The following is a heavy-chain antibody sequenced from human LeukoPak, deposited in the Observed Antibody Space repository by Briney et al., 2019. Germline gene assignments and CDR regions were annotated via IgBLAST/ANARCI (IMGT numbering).Heavy chain of an antibody. D-gene: IGHD3-22*01. J-gene: IGHJ4*02. Sequence: SVKVSCKASGGTFTNYAFNWVRQAPGQGLEWMGRIIPIFDSAHYAQRFQGRITITTDEPSTTAYMTLSSLTSDDTAVYYCASQDASIYSESSTSPTYSDWGQGTLVTVSS. V-gene: IGHV1-69*05. CDR3: ASQDASIYSESSTSPTYSD. CDR2: IIPIFDSA. CDR1: GGTFTNYA.